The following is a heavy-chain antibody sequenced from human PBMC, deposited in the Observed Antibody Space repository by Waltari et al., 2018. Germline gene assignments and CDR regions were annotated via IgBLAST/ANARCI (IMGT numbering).Heavy chain of an antibody. D-gene: IGHD2-15*01. CDR1: GYSISSGYY. V-gene: IGHV4-38-2*01. CDR2: IYHSGST. Sequence: QVQLQESGPGLVKPSETLSLTCAVSGYSISSGYYWGWIRQPPGKGLEWIGSIYHSGSTYYNPSLKGRVTISVDTSKNQFSLKLSSVTAADTAVYYCARRDCSGGSCDTGIFDYWGQGTLVTVSS. CDR3: ARRDCSGGSCDTGIFDY. J-gene: IGHJ4*02.